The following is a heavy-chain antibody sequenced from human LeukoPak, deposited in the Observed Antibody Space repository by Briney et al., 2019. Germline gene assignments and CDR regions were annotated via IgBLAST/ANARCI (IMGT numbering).Heavy chain of an antibody. J-gene: IGHJ3*02. V-gene: IGHV4-34*01. CDR1: AGSFSGNY. CDR3: AREGKPEYSSSSYAFDI. D-gene: IGHD6-6*01. Sequence: PSETLSLTCGVYAGSFSGNYWTWIRQPPGKGLEWIGEINHSGRTNYNPSLKSRVTISVDTSKNQFSLRLSSVTAAGTAVYYCAREGKPEYSSSSYAFDIWGQGTMVTVSS. CDR2: INHSGRT.